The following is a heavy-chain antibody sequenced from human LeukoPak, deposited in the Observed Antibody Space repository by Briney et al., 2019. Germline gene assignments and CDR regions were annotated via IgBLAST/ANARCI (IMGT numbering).Heavy chain of an antibody. CDR3: ASQTTIAVAGTLGY. Sequence: SETLSLTCAVSGYSISSGYYWGWIRQPPGKGLEWIGSIYHSGSTYYNPSLKSRVTISVDTSKNQFSLKLSSVTAADTAVYYCASQTTIAVAGTLGYWGQGTLVTVSS. CDR1: GYSISSGYY. J-gene: IGHJ4*02. D-gene: IGHD6-19*01. V-gene: IGHV4-38-2*01. CDR2: IYHSGST.